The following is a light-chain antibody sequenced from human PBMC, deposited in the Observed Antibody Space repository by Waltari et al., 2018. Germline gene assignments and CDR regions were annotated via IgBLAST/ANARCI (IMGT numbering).Light chain of an antibody. J-gene: IGKJ5*01. CDR1: QNINKL. Sequence: EVVMTQSPATLSVSPGERATLSCRPSQNINKLLAWYQQKPGQAPRLLIYRASTRATSIPVRFSGSGSGTEFTLTISSLQSKDFAIYYCQEYNNWPINFGQGTRLEIK. CDR3: QEYNNWPIN. V-gene: IGKV3-15*01. CDR2: RAS.